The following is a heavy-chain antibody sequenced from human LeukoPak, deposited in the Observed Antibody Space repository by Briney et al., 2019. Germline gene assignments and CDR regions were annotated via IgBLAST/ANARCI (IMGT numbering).Heavy chain of an antibody. Sequence: SETLSLTCTVSGGSTSSSNYYWGWIRQPPGKGLEWIGGIHYSGNTYYNPSLKSRVTISVDTSKNQFSLRLSSVTAADTAVYYCARLGAGPTYYDFWSGYSSFYFDYWGQGTLVTVSS. V-gene: IGHV4-39*01. D-gene: IGHD3-3*01. CDR2: IHYSGNT. J-gene: IGHJ4*02. CDR1: GGSTSSSNYY. CDR3: ARLGAGPTYYDFWSGYSSFYFDY.